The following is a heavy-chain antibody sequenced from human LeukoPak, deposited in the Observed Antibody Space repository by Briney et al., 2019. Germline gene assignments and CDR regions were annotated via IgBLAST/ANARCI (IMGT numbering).Heavy chain of an antibody. Sequence: SETLSLTCTVSGGSISSGSYYWSWIRQPAGKGLEWIGRIYTSGSTNYNPSLKSRVTISVDTSKNQFSLKLSSVTAADTAVYYCARYDTTASFLDYWGQGILVTVSS. CDR1: GGSISSGSYY. V-gene: IGHV4-61*02. D-gene: IGHD2/OR15-2a*01. CDR2: IYTSGST. J-gene: IGHJ4*02. CDR3: ARYDTTASFLDY.